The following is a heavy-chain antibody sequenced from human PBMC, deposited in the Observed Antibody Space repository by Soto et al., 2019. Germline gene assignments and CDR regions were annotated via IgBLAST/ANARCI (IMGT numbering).Heavy chain of an antibody. V-gene: IGHV3-23*01. Sequence: PGGSLRLSCAASGFTFSSYAMSWVRQAPGKGLEWVSAISGSGGSTYYADSVKGRFTISRDNSKNTLYLQMNSLRAEDTAVYYCAKDGDPGIAVAGTETFDYWGQGTLDTVSS. D-gene: IGHD6-19*01. J-gene: IGHJ4*02. CDR2: ISGSGGST. CDR1: GFTFSSYA. CDR3: AKDGDPGIAVAGTETFDY.